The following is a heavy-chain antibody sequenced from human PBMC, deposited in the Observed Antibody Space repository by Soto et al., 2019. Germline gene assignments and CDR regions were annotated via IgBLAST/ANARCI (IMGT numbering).Heavy chain of an antibody. D-gene: IGHD3-22*01. V-gene: IGHV3-48*02. CDR3: ARSHYYYDSSGYEYYYYGMDV. J-gene: IGHJ6*02. Sequence: GGSLRLSCAASGFTFSSYSMDWVRQAPGKGLEWVSYISSSSTIYYADSVKGRFTISRDNAKNSLYLQMNSLRDEDTAVYYCARSHYYYDSSGYEYYYYGMDVWGQGTTVTVSS. CDR2: ISSSSTI. CDR1: GFTFSSYS.